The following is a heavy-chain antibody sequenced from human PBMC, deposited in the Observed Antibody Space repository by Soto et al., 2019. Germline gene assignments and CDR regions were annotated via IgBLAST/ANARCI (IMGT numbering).Heavy chain of an antibody. CDR1: GVTFSSYG. J-gene: IGHJ4*02. CDR2: IWYDGSNK. D-gene: IGHD6-19*01. Sequence: XGSLRLSCAASGVTFSSYGMHWVRQAPGKGLEWVAVIWYDGSNKYYADSVKGRFTISRDNSKNTLYLQMNSLRAEDTAVYYCARDSSGSHFDYWGQGTLVTVSS. CDR3: ARDSSGSHFDY. V-gene: IGHV3-33*01.